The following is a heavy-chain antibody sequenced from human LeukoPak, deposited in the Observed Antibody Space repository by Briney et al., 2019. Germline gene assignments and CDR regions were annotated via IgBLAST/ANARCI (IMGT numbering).Heavy chain of an antibody. J-gene: IGHJ5*02. V-gene: IGHV1-69*13. CDR3: ARDAGGRIRLWLGWGYWFDP. CDR2: IIPIFGTA. D-gene: IGHD5-18*01. Sequence: GASVKVSCKASGGTFSSYAISWVRQAPGQGLEWMGGIIPIFGTANYAQKFQGRVTITADGSTSTAYMELSSLRSEDTAVYYCARDAGGRIRLWLGWGYWFDPWGQGTLVTVSS. CDR1: GGTFSSYA.